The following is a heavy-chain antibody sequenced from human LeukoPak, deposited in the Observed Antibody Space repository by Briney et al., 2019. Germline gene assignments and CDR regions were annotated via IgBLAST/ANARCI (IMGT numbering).Heavy chain of an antibody. CDR1: GGSFSDYY. D-gene: IGHD3-10*01. V-gene: IGHV4-34*01. CDR2: INHSGSTT. CDR3: ARHWRTYYYGSGSEGGYFDY. J-gene: IGHJ4*02. Sequence: SETLSLTCAVYGGSFSDYYWSWIRQSPGKGLEWIGEINHSGSTTNYNPSLKNRVTISVDTSKKQFSLKLSSVTAADTAVYYCARHWRTYYYGSGSEGGYFDYWGQGTLVTVSS.